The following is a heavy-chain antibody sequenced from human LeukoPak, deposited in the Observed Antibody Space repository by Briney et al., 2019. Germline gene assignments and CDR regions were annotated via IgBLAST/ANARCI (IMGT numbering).Heavy chain of an antibody. CDR3: ARVPVYYYDSSGYYWGDY. CDR1: GYTFTSYG. CDR2: ISAYNGNT. V-gene: IGHV1-18*01. D-gene: IGHD3-22*01. Sequence: ASAKVSCKASGYTFTSYGISWVRQAPGQGLEWMGWISAYNGNTNYAQKLQGRVTMTTDTSTSTAYMELRSLRSDDTAVYYCARVPVYYYDSSGYYWGDYWGQGTLVTVSS. J-gene: IGHJ4*02.